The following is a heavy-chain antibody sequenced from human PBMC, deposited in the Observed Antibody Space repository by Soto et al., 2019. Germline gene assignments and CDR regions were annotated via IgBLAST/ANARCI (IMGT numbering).Heavy chain of an antibody. CDR2: ISWNSGSI. CDR1: GFTFDDYA. J-gene: IGHJ5*02. CDR3: AKGPNFDWLLRGSWFDP. V-gene: IGHV3-9*01. Sequence: EVQLVESGGGLVQPGRSLRLSCAASGFTFDDYAMHWVRQAPGKGLEWVSGISWNSGSIGYADSVKGLFTISRDKDKNSLYLQMNSMRAEDTALYYCAKGPNFDWLLRGSWFDPWGQGTLVTVSS. D-gene: IGHD3-9*01.